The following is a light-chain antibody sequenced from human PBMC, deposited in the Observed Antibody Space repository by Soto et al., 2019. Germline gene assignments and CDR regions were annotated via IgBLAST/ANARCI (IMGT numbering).Light chain of an antibody. V-gene: IGKV1-39*01. Sequence: DIQMTQSPSSLSASVGDRVTITCRASESINSYLNWYQQKPGKAPKVLIYAASTLQRGVPSRFSGSRSGTDFTLTISSLQPEDFATYYCQQSYSTPLTFGGGTKVEIK. CDR3: QQSYSTPLT. J-gene: IGKJ4*01. CDR1: ESINSY. CDR2: AAS.